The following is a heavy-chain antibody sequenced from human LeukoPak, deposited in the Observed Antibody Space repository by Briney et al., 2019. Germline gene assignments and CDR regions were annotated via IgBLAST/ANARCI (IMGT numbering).Heavy chain of an antibody. D-gene: IGHD2-2*01. J-gene: IGHJ6*03. CDR1: GGSFSGYY. Sequence: PSETLSLTCAVYGGSFSGYYWSWIRQPPGKGLEWIGEINHSGSTNYNPSLKSRVTISVDTSKNQFSLKLSSVTAADTAVYYCARGPHCSSTSCYWGNYYYYYMDVWGKGTTVTVSS. V-gene: IGHV4-34*01. CDR2: INHSGST. CDR3: ARGPHCSSTSCYWGNYYYYYMDV.